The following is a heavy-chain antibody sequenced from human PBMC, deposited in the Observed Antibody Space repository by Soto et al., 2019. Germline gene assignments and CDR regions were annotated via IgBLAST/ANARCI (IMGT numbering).Heavy chain of an antibody. V-gene: IGHV1-18*01. CDR3: ARVSPVTGYDAYYFDY. Sequence: ASVKVSCKASAYTFTIYCISWVRQAPGQGLEWMGWISAYNGNTNYAQKLQGRVTMTTDTSTSTAYMELRSLRSDDTAVYYCARVSPVTGYDAYYFDYWGQGTLVTV. CDR2: ISAYNGNT. CDR1: AYTFTIYC. J-gene: IGHJ4*02. D-gene: IGHD3-9*01.